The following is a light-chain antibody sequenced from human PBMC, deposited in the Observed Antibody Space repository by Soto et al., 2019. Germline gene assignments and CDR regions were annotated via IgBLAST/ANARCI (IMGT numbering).Light chain of an antibody. CDR3: QQYNNWPPMYT. J-gene: IGKJ2*01. V-gene: IGKV3-15*01. Sequence: EIVMTQSPATLSVSPGERATISCRASQSVSSNLVWYQQKPGQAPRLLIYGASTMATGIPARFSGSGSGTEFTLTISSLQSEDFAVYSCQQYNNWPPMYTFGQGTKLEIK. CDR2: GAS. CDR1: QSVSSN.